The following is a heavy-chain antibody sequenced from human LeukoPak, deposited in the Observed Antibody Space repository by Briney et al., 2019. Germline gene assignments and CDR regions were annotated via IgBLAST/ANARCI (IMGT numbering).Heavy chain of an antibody. J-gene: IGHJ4*02. Sequence: VASVKVSCKASGYIFTSYGISWVRQAPGQGLEWMGWISAYNGNTNYAQKLQGRVTMTTDTSTSTAYMELRSLRSDDTAVYYCARVNTGITRRDFKYYFDYWGQGTLVTVSS. V-gene: IGHV1-18*04. CDR2: ISAYNGNT. CDR1: GYIFTSYG. D-gene: IGHD1-14*01. CDR3: ARVNTGITRRDFKYYFDY.